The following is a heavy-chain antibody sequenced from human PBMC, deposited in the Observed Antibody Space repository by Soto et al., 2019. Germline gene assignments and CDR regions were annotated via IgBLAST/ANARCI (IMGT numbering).Heavy chain of an antibody. Sequence: GSLRLSCAASGFTFSSYWMHWVRQAPGKGLVWVSRINSDGSSTSYADSVKGRFTISRDNAKNTLYLQMNSLRAEDTAVYYCARDGVQGKDYYYGMDVWGQGTTVTVSS. V-gene: IGHV3-74*01. CDR2: INSDGSST. CDR1: GFTFSSYW. CDR3: ARDGVQGKDYYYGMDV. D-gene: IGHD1-1*01. J-gene: IGHJ6*02.